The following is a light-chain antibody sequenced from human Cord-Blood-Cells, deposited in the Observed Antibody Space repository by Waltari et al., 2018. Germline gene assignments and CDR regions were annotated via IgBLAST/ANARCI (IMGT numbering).Light chain of an antibody. Sequence: QSALTQPPSASGSPGQSVTISCTGTSSDVGGYNYVSWYQQHPVKAPQLMIYEVSKRPSGVAYRFSGSKSGNTASLTVSGLQAEDEADYYCSSYAGSNNLVFGGGTKLTVL. V-gene: IGLV2-8*01. J-gene: IGLJ2*01. CDR3: SSYAGSNNLV. CDR2: EVS. CDR1: SSDVGGYNY.